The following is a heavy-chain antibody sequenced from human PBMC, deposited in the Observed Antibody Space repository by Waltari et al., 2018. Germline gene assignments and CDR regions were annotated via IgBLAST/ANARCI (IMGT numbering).Heavy chain of an antibody. V-gene: IGHV4-59*01. J-gene: IGHJ6*02. D-gene: IGHD3-10*01. CDR2: IYYSGST. CDR1: GGSITNYY. Sequence: QVQLQESXPGLVKPSETLSLTCTVXGGSITNYYWSWIRQPPGKGLEWIGYIYYSGSTNYNPSLKSRXTIXVDTSXNXFSLNLSSXXAADXAVYYCAREXXSGGMDVXGQGTTVTVXS. CDR3: AREXXSGGMDV.